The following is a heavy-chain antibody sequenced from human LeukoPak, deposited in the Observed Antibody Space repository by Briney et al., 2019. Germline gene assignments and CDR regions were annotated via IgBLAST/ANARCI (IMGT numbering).Heavy chain of an antibody. D-gene: IGHD5-24*01. V-gene: IGHV4-59*01. Sequence: SETLSLTCTVSGGSISSYYLSWIRQPPGKGLEWIGYIYYSGSTNYNPSLKSRVTISVDTSKNQFSLKLSSVTAADTAVYYCARVDGYNYPIDYWGQGTLVTVSS. CDR1: GGSISSYY. CDR2: IYYSGST. J-gene: IGHJ4*02. CDR3: ARVDGYNYPIDY.